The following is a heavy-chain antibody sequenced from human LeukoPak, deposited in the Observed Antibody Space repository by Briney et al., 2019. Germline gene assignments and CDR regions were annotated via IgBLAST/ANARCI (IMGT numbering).Heavy chain of an antibody. V-gene: IGHV4-34*01. D-gene: IGHD2-2*01. CDR2: INHSGST. J-gene: IGHJ3*02. CDR3: ARGDALGAFDI. Sequence: SETLSLTCAVYGGSFSGYSWSWIRQPPGKGLEWIGEINHSGSTNYNPSLKSRVTISVDTSKNQFSLKLSSVTAADTAVYYCARGDALGAFDIWGQGTMVTVSS. CDR1: GGSFSGYS.